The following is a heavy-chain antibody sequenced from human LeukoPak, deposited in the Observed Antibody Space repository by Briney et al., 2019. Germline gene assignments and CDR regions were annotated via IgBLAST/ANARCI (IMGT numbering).Heavy chain of an antibody. Sequence: SETLSLTCTVSGYSISSGYYWGWIRQPPGKGLEWIGSIYHSGSTYYNPSLKSRVTISVDTSKNQFSLKLSSVTAAVTAVYYCARGGLYTSSDYWGQGTLVTVSS. CDR2: IYHSGST. D-gene: IGHD2-2*02. V-gene: IGHV4-38-2*02. CDR3: ARGGLYTSSDY. CDR1: GYSISSGYY. J-gene: IGHJ4*02.